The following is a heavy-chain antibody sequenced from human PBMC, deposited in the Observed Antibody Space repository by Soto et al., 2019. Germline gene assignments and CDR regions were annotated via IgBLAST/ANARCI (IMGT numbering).Heavy chain of an antibody. Sequence: SLRLSCVVSEFTFSSSWMHWVRQGPGKGLVWVSRMNSDGSIINYADSVKGRFTTSRDNAKNMLYLQMNSLRAEDTALYYCARDLSPYSDYYDESTSETWFDPWGQGTLVTVSS. J-gene: IGHJ5*02. CDR3: ARDLSPYSDYYDESTSETWFDP. CDR1: EFTFSSSW. CDR2: MNSDGSII. V-gene: IGHV3-74*01. D-gene: IGHD3-16*01.